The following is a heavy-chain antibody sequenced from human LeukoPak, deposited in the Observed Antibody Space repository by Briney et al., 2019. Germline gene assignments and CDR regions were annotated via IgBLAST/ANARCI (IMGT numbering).Heavy chain of an antibody. Sequence: ASVKASCKASGGTFSSYAISWVRQAPGQGLEWMGRIIPILGIANYAQKFQGRVTITADKSTSTAYMELSSLRSEDTAVYYCARGSRISYYGMDVWGQGTTVTVSS. CDR2: IIPILGIA. CDR3: ARGSRISYYGMDV. D-gene: IGHD3-3*02. V-gene: IGHV1-69*04. CDR1: GGTFSSYA. J-gene: IGHJ6*02.